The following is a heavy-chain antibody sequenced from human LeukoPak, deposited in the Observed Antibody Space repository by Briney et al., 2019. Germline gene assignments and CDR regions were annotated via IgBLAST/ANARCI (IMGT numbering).Heavy chain of an antibody. D-gene: IGHD4-17*01. CDR3: ARELTTVTTGGFDP. V-gene: IGHV4-39*07. Sequence: PSETLSLTCTVSGGSISSSSYYWGWIRQPPGKGLEWIGSIYYSGSTYYNPSLKSRVTISVDTSKNQFSLKLSSVTAADTAVYYCARELTTVTTGGFDPWGQGTLVTVSS. CDR1: GGSISSSSYY. CDR2: IYYSGST. J-gene: IGHJ5*02.